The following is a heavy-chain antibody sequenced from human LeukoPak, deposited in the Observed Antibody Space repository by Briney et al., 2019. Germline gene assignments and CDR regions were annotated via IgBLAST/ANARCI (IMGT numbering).Heavy chain of an antibody. Sequence: GGSLRLSCAASGFTFSSYEMNWVRQAPGKGLEWVSYISSSDNTIYYADSAKGRFTISRDNAKNSLYLQMNSLRAEDTAVYYCARDINWVGGYWGQGTLVTVSS. CDR1: GFTFSSYE. J-gene: IGHJ4*02. D-gene: IGHD7-27*01. V-gene: IGHV3-48*03. CDR3: ARDINWVGGY. CDR2: ISSSDNTI.